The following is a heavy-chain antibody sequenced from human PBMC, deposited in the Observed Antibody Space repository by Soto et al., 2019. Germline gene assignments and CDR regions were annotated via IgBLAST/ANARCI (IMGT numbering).Heavy chain of an antibody. D-gene: IGHD6-19*01. CDR1: GFTFSSYA. V-gene: IGHV3-64D*06. CDR2: ISSNGGST. CDR3: VKEISGRPHPSGMDV. J-gene: IGHJ6*02. Sequence: ASVKVSCKASGFTFSSYAMHWVRQAPGKGLEYVSAISSNGGSTYYADSVKGRFTISRDNSKNTLYLQMSSLRAEDTAVYYCVKEISGRPHPSGMDVWGQGTTVT.